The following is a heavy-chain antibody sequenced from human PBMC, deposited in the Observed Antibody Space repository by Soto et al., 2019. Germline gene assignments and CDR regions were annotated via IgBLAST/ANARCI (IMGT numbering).Heavy chain of an antibody. V-gene: IGHV3-48*03. CDR3: ARGLMRYFDWLSHPDAFDI. CDR1: GFTFSSYE. J-gene: IGHJ3*02. Sequence: GGSLRLSCAASGFTFSSYEMNWVRQAPGKGLEWVSYISSSGSTIYYADSVKGRFTISRDNAKNSLYLQMNSLRAEDTAVYYCARGLMRYFDWLSHPDAFDIWGQGTMVTVS. D-gene: IGHD3-9*01. CDR2: ISSSGSTI.